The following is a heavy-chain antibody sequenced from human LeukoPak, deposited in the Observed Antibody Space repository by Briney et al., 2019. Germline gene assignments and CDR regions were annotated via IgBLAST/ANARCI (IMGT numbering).Heavy chain of an antibody. Sequence: GGSLRLSCAVYEITFSRYSMNWVRQAPGKGLELVSYISSSSTTTYYADSVKGRFTISRDNARNLVYLEMHSLRAEDTALYYCALGWYAIDYWGQGTLVTVSS. V-gene: IGHV3-48*04. CDR3: ALGWYAIDY. J-gene: IGHJ4*02. CDR2: ISSSSTTT. CDR1: EITFSRYS. D-gene: IGHD6-19*01.